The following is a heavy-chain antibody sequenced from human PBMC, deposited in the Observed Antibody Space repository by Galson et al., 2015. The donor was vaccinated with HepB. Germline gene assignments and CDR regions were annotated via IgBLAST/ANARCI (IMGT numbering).Heavy chain of an antibody. Sequence: ETLSLTCTVSGGSISSYYWSWIRQPAGKGLEWIGRIHASGSTDYNPSLKSRVTMSVDTSKIQFSLKLSSVIAADTAVYYCARGDVGAHGAFEIWGQGTMVTVSS. CDR2: IHASGST. CDR1: GGSISSYY. CDR3: ARGDVGAHGAFEI. J-gene: IGHJ3*02. D-gene: IGHD1-26*01. V-gene: IGHV4-4*07.